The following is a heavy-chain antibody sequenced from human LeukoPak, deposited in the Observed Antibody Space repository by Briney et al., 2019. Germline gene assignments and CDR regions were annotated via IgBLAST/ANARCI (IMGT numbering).Heavy chain of an antibody. D-gene: IGHD1-1*01. V-gene: IGHV4-39*01. J-gene: IGHJ5*02. Sequence: SETLSLTCSVSGGSISRSGYYWGWIRQPPGKGLEWIGNIYYNGNTYYNPSLKSRITIAVDTSKNQFSLKLSSVTAADTAVYYCARGSWNDVGRAVDPWGQEILVTVTS. CDR2: IYYNGNT. CDR1: GGSISRSGYY. CDR3: ARGSWNDVGRAVDP.